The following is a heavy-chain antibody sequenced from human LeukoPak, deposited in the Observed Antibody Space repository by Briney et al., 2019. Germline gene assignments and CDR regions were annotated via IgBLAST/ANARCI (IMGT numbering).Heavy chain of an antibody. CDR3: ARDLSGNSYNFDL. CDR2: INPSGGRT. Sequence: ASVKVSCKAPGYIFTSYYMHWVRQAPGQGREWMGIINPSGGRTRSAQKFQGRVTMTRDTSTSTFYMELSSRRSEDTAVYYCARDLSGNSYNFDLWGQGTLVTVSS. V-gene: IGHV1-46*01. CDR1: GYIFTSYY. J-gene: IGHJ4*02. D-gene: IGHD5-18*01.